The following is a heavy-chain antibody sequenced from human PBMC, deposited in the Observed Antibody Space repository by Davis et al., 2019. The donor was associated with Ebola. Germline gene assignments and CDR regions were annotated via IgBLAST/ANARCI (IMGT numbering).Heavy chain of an antibody. CDR3: ARGRPSPEKDYDLLTGYYRFDY. D-gene: IGHD3-9*01. V-gene: IGHV4-34*01. CDR1: GGSFTDYY. CDR2: INPGGTT. Sequence: PGGSLRLSCAVYGGSFTDYYWNWIRQSPGKGLEWIGEINPGGTTKYIPSLKSRVSISVDTSKNQVSLKLRSVTAADTAMYYCARGRPSPEKDYDLLTGYYRFDYWGQGALVTVAS. J-gene: IGHJ4*02.